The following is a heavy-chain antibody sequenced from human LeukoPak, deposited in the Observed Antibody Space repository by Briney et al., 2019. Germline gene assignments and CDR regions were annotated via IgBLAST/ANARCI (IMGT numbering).Heavy chain of an antibody. D-gene: IGHD6-13*01. V-gene: IGHV4-4*07. Sequence: SETLSLTCTVSGGSISSYYWSWIRQPAGKGLEWIGRIYTSGSTNYNPSLKSRVTMSVDTSKNQFSLKLSSVTAADTAVYYCARRIAAAGTTRYKNYYYYGMDVWGQGTTVTVSS. CDR3: ARRIAAAGTTRYKNYYYYGMDV. J-gene: IGHJ6*02. CDR2: IYTSGST. CDR1: GGSISSYY.